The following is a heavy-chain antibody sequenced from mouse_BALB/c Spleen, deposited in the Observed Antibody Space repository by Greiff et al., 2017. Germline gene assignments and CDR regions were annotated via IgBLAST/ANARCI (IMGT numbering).Heavy chain of an antibody. CDR2: ISYSGST. J-gene: IGHJ1*01. Sequence: DVKVEESGPSLVKPSQTLSLTCSVTGDSITSGYWNWIRKFPGNKLEYMGYISYSGSTYYNPSLKSRISITRDTSKNQYYLQLNSVTTEDTATYYCARWGVVADWYFDVWGAGTTVTVSS. CDR3: ARWGVVADWYFDV. V-gene: IGHV3-8*02. CDR1: GDSITSGY. D-gene: IGHD1-1*01.